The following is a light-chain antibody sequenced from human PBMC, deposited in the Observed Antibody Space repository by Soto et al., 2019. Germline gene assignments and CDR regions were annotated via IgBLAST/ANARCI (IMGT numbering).Light chain of an antibody. Sequence: DIQLTQSPSFLSASVVDRVTITCRASQDIHNYLAWYQQKPGKAPKLLIFAASTLQNGVPSRFIGSGSGTEFTVTITSLQPEEFATEYGQDRKSYPITFGRGTRLESK. V-gene: IGKV1-9*01. CDR2: AAS. J-gene: IGKJ5*01. CDR3: QDRKSYPIT. CDR1: QDIHNY.